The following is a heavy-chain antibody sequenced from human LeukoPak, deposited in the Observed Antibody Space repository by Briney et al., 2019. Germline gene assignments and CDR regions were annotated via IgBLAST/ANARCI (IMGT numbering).Heavy chain of an antibody. V-gene: IGHV3-21*01. CDR3: ARDHQAMVRGVIPFDY. CDR2: ISSSSSYI. CDR1: GFTFSSYS. Sequence: GGSLRLSCAASGFTFSSYSMNWVRQAPGMGLEWVSSISSSSSYIYYADSVKGRFTISRDNAKNSLYLQMNSLRAEDTAVYYCARDHQAMVRGVIPFDYWGQGTLVTVSS. J-gene: IGHJ4*02. D-gene: IGHD3-10*01.